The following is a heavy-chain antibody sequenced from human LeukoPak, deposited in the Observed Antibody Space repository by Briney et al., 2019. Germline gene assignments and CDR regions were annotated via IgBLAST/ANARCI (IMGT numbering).Heavy chain of an antibody. CDR2: INPSGGST. Sequence: ASVKVSCKASGYTFTSYYMHWVRQAPGQGLEWMGIINPSGGSTSYAQKFQGRVTMTRDMSTSTVYMELSSLRSDDTAVYYCARRAAVAGTSDYWGQGTLVTVSS. CDR3: ARRAAVAGTSDY. V-gene: IGHV1-46*01. CDR1: GYTFTSYY. J-gene: IGHJ4*02. D-gene: IGHD6-19*01.